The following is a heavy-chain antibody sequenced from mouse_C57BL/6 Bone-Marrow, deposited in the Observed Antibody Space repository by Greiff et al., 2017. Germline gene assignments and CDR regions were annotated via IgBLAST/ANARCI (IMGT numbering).Heavy chain of an antibody. J-gene: IGHJ2*01. CDR1: GYTFTSYW. D-gene: IGHD2-3*01. CDR3: AIGDGYPPFYFDY. Sequence: QVQLQQPGAELVKPGASVKLSCKASGYTFTSYWMHWVKQRPGRGLEWLGRLDPNSGGTQYNEKFKSKATLTVDKPSSTAYMHLNRLTSEDSAVYYGAIGDGYPPFYFDYWGQGTTLTVSS. CDR2: LDPNSGGT. V-gene: IGHV1-72*01.